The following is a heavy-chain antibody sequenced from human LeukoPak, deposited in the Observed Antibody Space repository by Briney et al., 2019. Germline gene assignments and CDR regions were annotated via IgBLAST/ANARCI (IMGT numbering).Heavy chain of an antibody. CDR3: AKDPQDSGYDLDYFDY. D-gene: IGHD5-12*01. CDR1: GFAFSSYA. Sequence: GGSLRLSCTASGFAFSSYAMSWVRQAPGVGLEWVSAIDGGGGSTWHADSVKGRFTISRDNSKNTLYLQMNSLRAEDTAVYYCAKDPQDSGYDLDYFDYWGQGTLVTVSS. CDR2: IDGGGGST. J-gene: IGHJ4*02. V-gene: IGHV3-23*01.